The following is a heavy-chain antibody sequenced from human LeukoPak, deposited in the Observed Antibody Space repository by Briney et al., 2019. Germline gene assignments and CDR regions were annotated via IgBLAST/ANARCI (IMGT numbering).Heavy chain of an antibody. CDR1: GFTFSSYA. Sequence: PGGSLRLSCAASGFTFSSYAMSWVRQAPGKGLEWVSAISGSGGSTYYADSVKGRFTISRDNSKNTLYLQMNSLRAEDTAVYYCARDYASLEWLLYGPSYYFDYWGQGTLVTVSS. D-gene: IGHD3-3*02. V-gene: IGHV3-23*01. J-gene: IGHJ4*02. CDR3: ARDYASLEWLLYGPSYYFDY. CDR2: ISGSGGST.